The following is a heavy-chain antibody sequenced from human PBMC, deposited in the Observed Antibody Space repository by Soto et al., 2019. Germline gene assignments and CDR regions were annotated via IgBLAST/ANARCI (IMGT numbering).Heavy chain of an antibody. CDR2: IYYSGST. CDR1: GGSVSSGSYY. Sequence: PSETLSLTCTVSGGSVSSGSYYWSWIRQPPGKGLEWIGYIYYSGSTNYNPSLKSRVTISVDTSKNQFSLKLSSVTAADTAVYYCARDLDFLTGYPPAGRYGMDVWGQGTTVTVSS. V-gene: IGHV4-61*01. D-gene: IGHD3-9*01. CDR3: ARDLDFLTGYPPAGRYGMDV. J-gene: IGHJ6*02.